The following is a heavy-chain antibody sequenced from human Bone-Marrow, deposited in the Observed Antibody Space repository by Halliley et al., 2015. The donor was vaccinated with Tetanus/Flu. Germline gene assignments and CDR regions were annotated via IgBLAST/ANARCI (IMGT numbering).Heavy chain of an antibody. J-gene: IGHJ6*02. CDR1: GFTFSDYY. D-gene: IGHD6-6*01. Sequence: AASGFTFSDYYMSWIRQAPGKGLEWVSYISSSGSTIYYADSVKGRFTISRDNAKNSLYLQMNSLRAEDTAVYYCARPISSSFFYYGMDVWGQGTTVTVSS. CDR3: ARPISSSFFYYGMDV. V-gene: IGHV3-11*01. CDR2: ISSSGSTI.